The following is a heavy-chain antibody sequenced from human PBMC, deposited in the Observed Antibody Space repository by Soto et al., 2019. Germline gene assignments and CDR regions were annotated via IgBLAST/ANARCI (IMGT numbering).Heavy chain of an antibody. CDR1: GGSISSSYNY. CDR3: ARVGFGGAYFYYYMDV. J-gene: IGHJ6*03. D-gene: IGHD3-10*01. V-gene: IGHV4-39*01. CDR2: IYYSGST. Sequence: QLQLQESGPGLVKPSETLSLTCTVSGGSISSSYNYWAWIRQPPGKGLEWIASIYYSGSTNYNPSLKSRVTISVDPSKEQCSLRLSSVTAADTAVYHCARVGFGGAYFYYYMDVWGKGTTVTVSS.